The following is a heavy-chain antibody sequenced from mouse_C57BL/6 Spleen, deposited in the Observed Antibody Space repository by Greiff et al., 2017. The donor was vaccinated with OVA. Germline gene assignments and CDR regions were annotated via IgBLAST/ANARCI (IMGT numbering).Heavy chain of an antibody. CDR2: IDPSDSYT. J-gene: IGHJ1*03. Sequence: QVQLQQPGAELVRPGTSVKLSCKASGYTFTSYWMHWVKQRPGQGLEWIGVIDPSDSYTNYTQKFKGKATLTVDTSSSTAYMQLSSLTSEDSAVYYCARRGNYEYFDVWGTGTTVTVSS. CDR1: GYTFTSYW. D-gene: IGHD2-1*01. CDR3: ARRGNYEYFDV. V-gene: IGHV1-59*01.